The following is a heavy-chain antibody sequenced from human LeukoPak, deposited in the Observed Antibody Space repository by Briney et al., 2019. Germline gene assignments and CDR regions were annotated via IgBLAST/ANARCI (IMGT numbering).Heavy chain of an antibody. D-gene: IGHD3-9*01. Sequence: SGPLSLTCAVSGGSISSSNWWSWVRQPPGKGLEWIGEIYHSGSTNYNPSLRSRVTISLDKSRNRFSLKLSSVTAADTAVYYCARDYVRYFDWLPPPYYYYYGMDVWGKGTTVTVSS. CDR2: IYHSGST. CDR3: ARDYVRYFDWLPPPYYYYYGMDV. J-gene: IGHJ6*04. V-gene: IGHV4-4*02. CDR1: GGSISSSNW.